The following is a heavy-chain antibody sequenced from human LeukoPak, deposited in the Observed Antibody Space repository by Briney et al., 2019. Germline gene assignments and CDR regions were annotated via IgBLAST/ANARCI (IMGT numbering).Heavy chain of an antibody. J-gene: IGHJ4*02. Sequence: GGSLRLSCAASGFTFSSYAMHWVRQAPGKGLEWVAVISYDGSNKYYADSVKGRFTISRDNSKNTLYLQMNSLRSEDTAVYYCARGRGGDGYNWLCYFDYWGQGTLVTVAS. CDR3: ARGRGGDGYNWLCYFDY. CDR1: GFTFSSYA. CDR2: ISYDGSNK. V-gene: IGHV3-30-3*01. D-gene: IGHD5-24*01.